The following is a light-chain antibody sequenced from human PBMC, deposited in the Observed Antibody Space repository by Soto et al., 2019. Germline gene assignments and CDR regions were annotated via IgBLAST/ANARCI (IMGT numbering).Light chain of an antibody. CDR1: SSDVGGYNY. CDR2: HVS. CDR3: SSCTTSNTFV. V-gene: IGLV2-14*03. J-gene: IGLJ1*01. Sequence: QSALTQPASVSGSPGQSITISCTGTSSDVGGYNYVSWYQQQPGKAPKLMIFHVSDRPSGVSNRFSGSKSGNTAFLTISGLQAEDEADYYCSSCTTSNTFVFGTGTKLTVL.